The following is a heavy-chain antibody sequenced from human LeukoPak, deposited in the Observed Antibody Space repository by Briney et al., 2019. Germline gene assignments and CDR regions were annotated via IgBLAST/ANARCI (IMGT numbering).Heavy chain of an antibody. D-gene: IGHD4-17*01. CDR1: GGSISSYY. V-gene: IGHV4-4*07. Sequence: SETLSLTCTVSGGSISSYYWSWIRQPAGKGLEWIGRIYTSGSTNYNPSLKSRVTMSVDTSKNQLSLKLSSVTAADTAVYYCARALTTVTYSYWYFDLWGRGTLVTVSS. J-gene: IGHJ2*01. CDR3: ARALTTVTYSYWYFDL. CDR2: IYTSGST.